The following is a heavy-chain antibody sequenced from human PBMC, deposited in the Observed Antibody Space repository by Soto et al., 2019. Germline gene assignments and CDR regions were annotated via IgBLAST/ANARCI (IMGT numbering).Heavy chain of an antibody. J-gene: IGHJ5*02. CDR2: ISPFNGHP. D-gene: IGHD6-13*01. CDR1: GYTFIHFG. CDR3: AREPPRPTAGLIYFDP. Sequence: QIQLVQSETEVKEPGASVKVSCKTSGYTFIHFGISWVRQAPGQGLEWMGWISPFNGHPHYAQTFQCRVTLTTDTSTATAFLELRSLRSDDTAVYYCAREPPRPTAGLIYFDPWGRGTLVTVSS. V-gene: IGHV1-18*01.